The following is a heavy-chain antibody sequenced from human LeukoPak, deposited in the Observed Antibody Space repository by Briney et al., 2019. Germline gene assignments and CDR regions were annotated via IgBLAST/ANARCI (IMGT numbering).Heavy chain of an antibody. CDR3: ARRTTVTTSSTINDY. Sequence: EASVKVSCKASGGTFSSYAISWVRQAPGPGLEWMGRIIPILGIANYAQKFQGRVTITADKSTSTAYMELSSLRSEDTAVYYCARRTTVTTSSTINDYWGQGTLVTVSS. J-gene: IGHJ4*02. D-gene: IGHD4-17*01. CDR2: IIPILGIA. CDR1: GGTFSSYA. V-gene: IGHV1-69*04.